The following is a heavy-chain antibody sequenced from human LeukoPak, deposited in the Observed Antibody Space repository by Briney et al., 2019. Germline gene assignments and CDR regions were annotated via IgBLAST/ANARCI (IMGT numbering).Heavy chain of an antibody. V-gene: IGHV3-23*01. CDR3: AKYSSGWYVQYYFDY. CDR2: ISGSGGST. Sequence: PGGSLRLSCAASGFTFSSYAMSWVRQAPGKGLEWVSAISGSGGSTYYADSVKGRFTISRDTSKNTLYLQMNSPRAEDTAVYYCAKYSSGWYVQYYFDYWGQGTLVTVSS. J-gene: IGHJ4*02. D-gene: IGHD6-19*01. CDR1: GFTFSSYA.